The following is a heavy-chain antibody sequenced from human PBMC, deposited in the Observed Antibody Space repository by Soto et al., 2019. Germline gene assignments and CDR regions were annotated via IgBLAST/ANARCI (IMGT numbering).Heavy chain of an antibody. Sequence: SVKVSCKASGGSFSNFGISWVRQAPGQGLEWMGGIVPVFGNTNYAQKFQERVTITRDMSTTTAYMELSSLRSEDTAVYYCASEADFWSGYYRSFDPWGQGTLVTVSS. J-gene: IGHJ5*02. CDR3: ASEADFWSGYYRSFDP. D-gene: IGHD3-3*01. V-gene: IGHV1-69*05. CDR1: GGSFSNFG. CDR2: IVPVFGNT.